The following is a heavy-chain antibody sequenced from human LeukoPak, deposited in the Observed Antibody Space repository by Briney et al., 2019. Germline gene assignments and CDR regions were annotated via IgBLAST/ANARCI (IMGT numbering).Heavy chain of an antibody. D-gene: IGHD2-8*02. Sequence: GGSLRLSCAASGFTFTEAWMSWVRQAPGKGLEWVGRITSKSDGARTDYAAPVKGRFTISRDDSKNTLFLQMDSLRTDDTAVYYCTTAFSSYWWPGWGQGTLVIASS. J-gene: IGHJ4*02. CDR2: ITSKSDGART. CDR3: TTAFSSYWWPG. V-gene: IGHV3-15*01. CDR1: GFTFTEAW.